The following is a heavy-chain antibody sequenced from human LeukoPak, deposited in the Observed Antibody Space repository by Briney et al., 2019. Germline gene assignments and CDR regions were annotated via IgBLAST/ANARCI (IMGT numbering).Heavy chain of an antibody. CDR1: GFTFSSYW. D-gene: IGHD3-10*02. Sequence: GGSLRLSCVDSGFTFSSYWMSWVRQAPGKGLEWVANIKEDGSDKHYVDSVKGRFTISRDNAKNSLYLQMNSLRAEDTAVYYCAELGITMIGGVWGKGTTVTISS. CDR2: IKEDGSDK. CDR3: AELGITMIGGV. V-gene: IGHV3-7*01. J-gene: IGHJ6*04.